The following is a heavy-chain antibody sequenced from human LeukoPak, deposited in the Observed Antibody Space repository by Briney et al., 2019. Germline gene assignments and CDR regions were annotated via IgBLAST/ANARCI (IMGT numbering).Heavy chain of an antibody. CDR1: GGSISSSTW. CDR2: IYYGGSI. J-gene: IGHJ6*04. CDR3: ARGGSTSWPNKYSYGLDV. V-gene: IGHV4-4*02. Sequence: SGTLSLTCAVSGGSISSSTWWTWVRQSPEKGLEWIGEIYYGGSINYNPSLKSRVTISVDKSKNKVSLKMTFVTAADTAEYYCARGGSTSWPNKYSYGLDVWGKGTTVTVSS. D-gene: IGHD2-2*01.